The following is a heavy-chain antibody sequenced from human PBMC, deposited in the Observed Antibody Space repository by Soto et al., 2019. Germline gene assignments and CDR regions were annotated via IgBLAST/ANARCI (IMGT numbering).Heavy chain of an antibody. Sequence: EAQLLESGGGLVQPGGSLRLSCAASGITLNRYAMTWVRQAPGKGLEWVSGISASGGNKYYADSVEGRFTISRDNSKNTLYLQMDSLRPDDTAVYYCAKCPYSESYYWFDPWGKGTLVTVSS. D-gene: IGHD1-26*01. CDR2: ISASGGNK. V-gene: IGHV3-23*01. J-gene: IGHJ5*02. CDR3: AKCPYSESYYWFDP. CDR1: GITLNRYA.